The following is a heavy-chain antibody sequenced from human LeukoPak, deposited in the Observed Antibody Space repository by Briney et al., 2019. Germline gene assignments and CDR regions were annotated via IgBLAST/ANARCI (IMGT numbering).Heavy chain of an antibody. CDR1: GYTFTSYG. D-gene: IGHD1-26*01. CDR3: ARDSRVWGYYYYGMDV. CDR2: ISAYNGNT. J-gene: IGHJ6*02. V-gene: IGHV1-18*01. Sequence: GASVKVSCKASGYTFTSYGISWVRQAPGQGLEWMGWISAYNGNTNYAQKLQGRVTMTTETSTSTAYMELRSLRSDDTAVYYCARDSRVWGYYYYGMDVWGQGTTVTVSS.